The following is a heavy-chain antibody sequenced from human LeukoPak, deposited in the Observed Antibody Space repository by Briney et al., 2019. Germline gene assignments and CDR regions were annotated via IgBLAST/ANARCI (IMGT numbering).Heavy chain of an antibody. D-gene: IGHD6-6*01. CDR2: IYYSGST. CDR1: GGSISGSNYY. J-gene: IGHJ5*02. Sequence: SETLSLTCTVSGGSISGSNYYWVWIRQPPGKGLEWVGNIYYSGSTYYNPSLKSRVTISLDTSKNQFSLKLTSMTAADTAVYYCAKRRGASSELDPWGQGTLVTVSP. CDR3: AKRRGASSELDP. V-gene: IGHV4-39*01.